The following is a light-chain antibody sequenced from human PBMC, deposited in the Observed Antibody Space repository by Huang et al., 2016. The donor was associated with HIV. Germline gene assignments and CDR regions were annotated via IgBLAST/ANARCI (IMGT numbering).Light chain of an antibody. V-gene: IGKV1-39*01. CDR2: ASS. CDR1: QSINSY. Sequence: DIQMTQSPSSLSASVGDRVTITCRASQSINSYLNWYQQKPEKAPKLLIYASSSLQSGVPSRFSGSGSGTDFTLTISSLQPEDFATYCCQQFYSTPWTFGQGTKVEIK. J-gene: IGKJ1*01. CDR3: QQFYSTPWT.